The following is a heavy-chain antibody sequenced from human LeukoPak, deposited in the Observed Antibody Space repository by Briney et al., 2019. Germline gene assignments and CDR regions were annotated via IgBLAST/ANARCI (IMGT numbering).Heavy chain of an antibody. V-gene: IGHV3-21*01. CDR3: ARDSVTHYYDILTGYSAVWFDP. J-gene: IGHJ5*02. CDR1: GFTFSSYS. Sequence: GGSLRLSCAASGFTFSSYSMNWVRQAPGKGLEWVSSISSSSSYIYYADSVKGRFTISRDNAKNSLYLQMNSLRAEDTAVYYCARDSVTHYYDILTGYSAVWFDPWGQGTLVTVSS. D-gene: IGHD3-9*01. CDR2: ISSSSSYI.